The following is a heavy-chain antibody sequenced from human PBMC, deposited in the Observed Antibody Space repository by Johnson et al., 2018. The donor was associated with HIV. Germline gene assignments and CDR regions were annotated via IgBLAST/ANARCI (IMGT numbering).Heavy chain of an antibody. CDR3: AKVWYYYGSGSAFDI. D-gene: IGHD3-10*01. CDR1: GFTFSSYG. Sequence: QMQLVESGGGVVQPGGSLRLSCAASGFTFSSYGMHWVRQAPGKGLEWVAFIRYDGSNKYYADSVEGRFTISRDNSKNTLYLQMNSLRSEDTSVYYCAKVWYYYGSGSAFDIWGQGTMVTVSS. CDR2: IRYDGSNK. V-gene: IGHV3-30*02. J-gene: IGHJ3*02.